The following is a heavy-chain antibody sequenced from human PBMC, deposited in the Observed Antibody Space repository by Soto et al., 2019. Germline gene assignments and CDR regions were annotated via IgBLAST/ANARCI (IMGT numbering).Heavy chain of an antibody. D-gene: IGHD6-13*01. J-gene: IGHJ6*02. Sequence: EVQLVESGGGLVQPGGSLRLSCAASGFTFSSYWMSWVRQAPGTGLEWVANINQDGREKFYVDSVKGRFTISRDNAKKSLYLQMNTLRVEDTAVYYCARDGSSSWYSYYYNGMDVWGQGTTVTVSS. CDR1: GFTFSSYW. CDR2: INQDGREK. V-gene: IGHV3-7*05. CDR3: ARDGSSSWYSYYYNGMDV.